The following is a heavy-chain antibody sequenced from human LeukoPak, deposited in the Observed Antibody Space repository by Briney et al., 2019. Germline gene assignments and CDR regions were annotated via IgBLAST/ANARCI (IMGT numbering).Heavy chain of an antibody. D-gene: IGHD5-24*01. CDR3: ARGWDGYNHPPFDY. Sequence: SETLSLTCTVSGYSISSGYYWGWIRQPPGKGLEWIGYIYYSGSTNYNPSLKSRVTISVDTSKNQFSLKLSSVTAADTAVYYCARGWDGYNHPPFDYWGQGTLVTVSS. V-gene: IGHV4-61*01. CDR1: GYSISSGYY. CDR2: IYYSGST. J-gene: IGHJ4*02.